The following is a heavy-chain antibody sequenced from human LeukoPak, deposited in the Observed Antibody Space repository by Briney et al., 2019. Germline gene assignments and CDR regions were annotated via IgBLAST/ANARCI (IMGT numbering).Heavy chain of an antibody. CDR2: IYPGDSAT. CDR1: GYSFTSYW. D-gene: IGHD1-26*01. Sequence: GESLKISCKGSGYSFTSYWIGWVRQMPGKGLEWMGIIYPGDSATRYSPSFQGQVTISADKSISTAYLKWSSMKASDTAMYYCAREGSYSDFDYWGQGTLVTVSS. V-gene: IGHV5-51*01. J-gene: IGHJ4*02. CDR3: AREGSYSDFDY.